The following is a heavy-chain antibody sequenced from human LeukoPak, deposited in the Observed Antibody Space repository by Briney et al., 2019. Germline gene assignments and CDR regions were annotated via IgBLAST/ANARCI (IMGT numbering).Heavy chain of an antibody. CDR2: IYYSGST. V-gene: IGHV4-39*01. CDR1: GGSISSSSYY. CDR3: ARHVLYGVYYYYYYMDV. J-gene: IGHJ6*03. Sequence: PSETLSLTCTVSGGSISSSSYYWGWIRQPPGKGLEWIGSIYYSGSTYYNPSLKSRVTISVDTSKNQFSLKLSSVTAADTAVYYCARHVLYGVYYYYYYMDVWGKGTTVTISS. D-gene: IGHD2-8*01.